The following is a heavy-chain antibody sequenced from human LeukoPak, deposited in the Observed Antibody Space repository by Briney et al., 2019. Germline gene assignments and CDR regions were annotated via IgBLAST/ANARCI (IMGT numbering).Heavy chain of an antibody. CDR3: ARGFLYSSGWYAGGFFDY. J-gene: IGHJ4*02. CDR2: INHSGST. Sequence: SETLSLTCAVYGGSFSGYYWSWIRQPPGKGLEWIGEINHSGSTNYNPSLKSRVTISVDTSKNQFSLKLSSVTAADTAVYYCARGFLYSSGWYAGGFFDYWGQGTLVTASS. CDR1: GGSFSGYY. V-gene: IGHV4-34*01. D-gene: IGHD6-19*01.